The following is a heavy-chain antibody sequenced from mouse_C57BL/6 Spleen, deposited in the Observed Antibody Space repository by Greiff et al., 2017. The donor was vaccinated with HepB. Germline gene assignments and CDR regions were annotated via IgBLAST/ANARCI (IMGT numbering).Heavy chain of an antibody. D-gene: IGHD2-5*01. V-gene: IGHV1-59*01. J-gene: IGHJ4*01. CDR2: IDPSDSYT. CDR1: GYTFTSYW. Sequence: QVQLQQPGAELVRPGTSVKLSCKASGYTFTSYWMRWVKQRPGQGLEWIGVIDPSDSYTNYNQKFKGKATLTVDTSSSTAYMQLSSLTSEDSAVYYCARLDSNYGAMDYWGQGTSVTVSS. CDR3: ARLDSNYGAMDY.